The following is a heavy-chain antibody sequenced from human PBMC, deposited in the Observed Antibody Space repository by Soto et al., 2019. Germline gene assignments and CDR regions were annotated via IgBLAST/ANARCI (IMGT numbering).Heavy chain of an antibody. CDR1: GFTFSDHY. V-gene: IGHV3-72*01. Sequence: EVQLVESGGGLVQPGGSLRLSCAASGFTFSDHYMDWVRQAPGKGLEWVGRTRNKANTYTTDYAASVKGRFTISRDDSNNSLFLQMNSLKTEDTAVDDCAARVAGKSLWRFYYGMDVWGQGTTVTVSS. J-gene: IGHJ6*02. CDR3: AARVAGKSLWRFYYGMDV. D-gene: IGHD6-19*01. CDR2: TRNKANTYTT.